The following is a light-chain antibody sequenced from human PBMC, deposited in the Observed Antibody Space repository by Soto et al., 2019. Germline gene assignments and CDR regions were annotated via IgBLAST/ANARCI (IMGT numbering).Light chain of an antibody. CDR2: DVT. CDR3: SSYAGSSTLV. CDR1: SSDVGRYNY. V-gene: IGLV2-14*03. J-gene: IGLJ2*01. Sequence: QSALTQPASVSGSPGQSITISCTGTSSDVGRYNYVSWYQQHPGKGPKLMIYDVTNRPSGVSNRFSGSKSGNTAALTISGLQAEDEADYYCSSYAGSSTLVFGGGTKSPS.